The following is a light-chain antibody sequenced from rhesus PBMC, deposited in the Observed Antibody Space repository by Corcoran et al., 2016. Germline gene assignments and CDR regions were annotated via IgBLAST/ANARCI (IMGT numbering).Light chain of an antibody. CDR1: SSDIGGYNY. CDR3: SSYAGSNTYI. V-gene: IGLV2-32*02. CDR2: EVS. J-gene: IGLJ1*01. Sequence: QAALPQPRSVSWSPGQSVTISCTGTSSDIGGYNYVSWYQQPPGTAPKLMIYEVSKRPSGVSDRFSGSKSGNTASLTISGLQAEDEADYYCSSYAGSNTYIFGAGTRLTVL.